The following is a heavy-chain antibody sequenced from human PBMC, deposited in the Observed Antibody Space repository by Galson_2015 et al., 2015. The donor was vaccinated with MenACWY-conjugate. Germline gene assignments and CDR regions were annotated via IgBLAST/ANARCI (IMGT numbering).Heavy chain of an antibody. V-gene: IGHV3-23*01. J-gene: IGHJ5*02. CDR3: AKEQSDYGSGTYDHVHWFDP. Sequence: SLRLSCAASGFTFSSYAMTWVRQAPGKGLEWVSGISGSGGTAYYADSVKGRFTTSRDNSKNTLYLQMNSLRADDTAAYYCAKEQSDYGSGTYDHVHWFDPWGQGTLVTVSS. CDR1: GFTFSSYA. D-gene: IGHD3-10*01. CDR2: ISGSGGTA.